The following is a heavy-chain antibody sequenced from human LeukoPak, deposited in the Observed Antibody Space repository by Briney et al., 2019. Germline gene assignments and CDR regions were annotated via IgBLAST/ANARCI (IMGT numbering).Heavy chain of an antibody. Sequence: GGSLRLSCAASGFTFSSYGMHWVRQAPGKGLEWVAFIRYDGSNKYYADSVKGRFTISRDNSKNTLYLQMNSLRAEDTAVYYCARDGMVGSYYAFDYWGQGTLVTVSS. J-gene: IGHJ4*02. CDR3: ARDGMVGSYYAFDY. CDR1: GFTFSSYG. V-gene: IGHV3-30*02. CDR2: IRYDGSNK. D-gene: IGHD1-26*01.